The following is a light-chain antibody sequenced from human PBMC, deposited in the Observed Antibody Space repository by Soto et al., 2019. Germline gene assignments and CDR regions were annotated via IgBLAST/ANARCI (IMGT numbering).Light chain of an antibody. CDR3: QQSYSAPLT. CDR2: TAS. V-gene: IGKV1-39*01. CDR1: QSVSDY. J-gene: IGKJ1*01. Sequence: DIQMTQSPSSLSASVGDRVTITCRTSQSVSDYLNWYHQKPGKAPKLLIHTASILQSGVTSRFSGSGSGTDFTLTISGLQTEDFATYYCQQSYSAPLTFGLGTTVDFK.